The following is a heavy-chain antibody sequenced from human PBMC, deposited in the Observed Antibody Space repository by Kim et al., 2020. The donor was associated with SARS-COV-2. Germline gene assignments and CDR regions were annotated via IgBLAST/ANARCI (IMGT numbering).Heavy chain of an antibody. CDR2: ISSSGSIK. V-gene: IGHV3-11*01. CDR1: GFSFSDYY. D-gene: IGHD1-26*01. J-gene: IGHJ4*02. CDR3: ARDAWELLDYFDY. Sequence: GGSLRLSCAASGFSFSDYYMSWIRQAPGKGLEWVSYISSSGSIKYYADSVKGRFTISRDNAKNSLYLQMNSLRAEDTAMYYCARDAWELLDYFDYWGQGTLVNVSS.